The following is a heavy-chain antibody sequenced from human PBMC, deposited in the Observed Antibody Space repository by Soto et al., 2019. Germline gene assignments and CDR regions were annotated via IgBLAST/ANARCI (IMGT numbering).Heavy chain of an antibody. Sequence: QITLKESGPTLVKPTQTLTLTCTFSGFSLSTSGVGVGWIRQPPGKALEWLALIYWYDDKLYSPSLKSRLTITKDTSKNQVVLTMTNMDPVDTATYYCAHTLVVVAAIDYWCQGTLVTVSS. V-gene: IGHV2-5*01. D-gene: IGHD2-15*01. CDR1: GFSLSTSGVG. J-gene: IGHJ4*02. CDR2: IYWYDDK. CDR3: AHTLVVVAAIDY.